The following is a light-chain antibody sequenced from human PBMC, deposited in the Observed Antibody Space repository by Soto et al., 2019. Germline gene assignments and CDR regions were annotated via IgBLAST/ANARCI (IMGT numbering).Light chain of an antibody. CDR3: QQYNNWPPVT. V-gene: IGKV3-15*01. J-gene: IGKJ3*01. CDR2: GAS. CDR1: QSVSSSY. Sequence: EIVLTQSPGTLSLSPGERATLYCRASQSVSSSYLAWYQQKPGQAPRLLIYGASTRATGIPARFSGSGSGTEFTLTISSLQSEDFAVYSCQQYNNWPPVTFGPGTKVDI.